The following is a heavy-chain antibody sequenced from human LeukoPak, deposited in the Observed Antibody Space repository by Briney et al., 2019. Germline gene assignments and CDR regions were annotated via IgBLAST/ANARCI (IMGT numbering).Heavy chain of an antibody. CDR2: MNPNSGNT. D-gene: IGHD1-7*01. J-gene: IGHJ6*03. V-gene: IGHV1-8*01. CDR1: GYTFTSYD. CDR3: ARGITGTTFYYYYYYMDV. Sequence: ASVKVSCKASGYTFTSYDINWVRQATGQGLEWMGWMNPNSGNTGYAQKFQGRVTMTRSTSISTAYMELSSLRSEDTAVYYCARGITGTTFYYYYYYMDVWGKGTTVTVSS.